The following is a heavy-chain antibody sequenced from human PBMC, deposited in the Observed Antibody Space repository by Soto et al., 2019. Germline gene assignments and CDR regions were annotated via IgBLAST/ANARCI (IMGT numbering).Heavy chain of an antibody. CDR1: GGTFSSYA. J-gene: IGHJ4*02. CDR3: ARRKSYYDRSGSFDY. D-gene: IGHD3-22*01. V-gene: IGHV1-69*01. Sequence: QVQLVQSGAEVKKPGSSVKVSCKASGGTFSSYAISWVRQAPGQGLEWMGGIIPIFGTANYAQKFQGRVTITADESTSTDYMELSSLRSEDTDVYYCARRKSYYDRSGSFDYWGQGTQVTVSS. CDR2: IIPIFGTA.